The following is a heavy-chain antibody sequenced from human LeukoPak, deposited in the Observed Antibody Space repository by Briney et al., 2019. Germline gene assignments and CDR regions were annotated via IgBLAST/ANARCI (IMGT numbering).Heavy chain of an antibody. CDR3: ARERGDDILTGYRTHFDY. Sequence: SVKVSCKASGGTFSSYAISWVRQAPGQGLEWMGGIIPIFGTANYAQKFQGRVTITADEPTSTAYMELSSLRSEDTAVYYCARERGDDILTGYRTHFDYWGQGTLVTVSS. CDR2: IIPIFGTA. J-gene: IGHJ4*02. D-gene: IGHD3-9*01. V-gene: IGHV1-69*13. CDR1: GGTFSSYA.